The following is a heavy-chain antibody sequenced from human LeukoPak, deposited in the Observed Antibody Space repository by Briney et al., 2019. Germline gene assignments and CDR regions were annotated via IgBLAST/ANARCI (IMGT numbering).Heavy chain of an antibody. V-gene: IGHV4-34*01. J-gene: IGHJ4*02. D-gene: IGHD2-21*01. Sequence: PSETLSLTCAVYGGSFSGNYWTLIRQTPGRGLEWIGESSPTGDITGYNPSLKGRATISVDSSKKQFSLKLTAVTAADTGVYYCARVPVFIARPCDSWGPGTLVTVSS. CDR1: GGSFSGNY. CDR3: ARVPVFIARPCDS. CDR2: SSPTGDIT.